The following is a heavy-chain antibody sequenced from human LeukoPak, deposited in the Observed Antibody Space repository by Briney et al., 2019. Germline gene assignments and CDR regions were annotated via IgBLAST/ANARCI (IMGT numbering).Heavy chain of an antibody. CDR1: GGSISRYF. CDR3: AGAPTQLSTFDAFDI. D-gene: IGHD2/OR15-2a*01. V-gene: IGHV4-59*08. J-gene: IGHJ3*02. Sequence: SETLSLTCTVSGGSISRYFWSWIRQPPGKGLEWIGHIYYSGSTNYNPSLKSRVTISVDTSKNQFSLKLSSVTAADTAVYYCAGAPTQLSTFDAFDIWGQGTMVTVSS. CDR2: IYYSGST.